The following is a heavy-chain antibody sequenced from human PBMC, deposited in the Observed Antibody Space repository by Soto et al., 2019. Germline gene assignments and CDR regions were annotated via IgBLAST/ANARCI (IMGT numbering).Heavy chain of an antibody. J-gene: IGHJ6*02. V-gene: IGHV3-73*01. D-gene: IGHD2-8*01. CDR3: TRRLPVLGMDV. CDR1: GFTFSGSA. Sequence: GGSLRLSCAACGFTFSGSAMHWVRQAPGKGLEWVGRIRSKASSYATAYAASVTGRLTISRDDSKNTAYLQMNSLKTEDTAVYYCTRRLPVLGMDVWGQGPTVTVSS. CDR2: IRSKASSYAT.